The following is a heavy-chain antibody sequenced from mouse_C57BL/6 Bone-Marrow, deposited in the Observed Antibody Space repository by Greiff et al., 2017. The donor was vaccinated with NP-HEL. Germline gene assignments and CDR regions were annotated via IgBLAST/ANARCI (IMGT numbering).Heavy chain of an antibody. CDR3: TTDYGSSYPYYAMDY. J-gene: IGHJ4*01. Sequence: DVQLQESGAELVRPGASVKLSCTASGFNINDDYMHWVKQRPEQGLAWIGWIDPENGDTEYDSKFQGKATITADTSSNTAYLQLSSLTSEDTAVYYCTTDYGSSYPYYAMDYWGQGTSVTVSS. CDR1: GFNINDDY. CDR2: IDPENGDT. V-gene: IGHV14-4*01. D-gene: IGHD1-1*01.